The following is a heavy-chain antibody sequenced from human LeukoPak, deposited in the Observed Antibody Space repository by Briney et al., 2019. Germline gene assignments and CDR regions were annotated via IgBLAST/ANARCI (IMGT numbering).Heavy chain of an antibody. CDR3: ARAPTYSSSSNYYYYYMDV. Sequence: PSETLSLTCTVSGGSISSGGYYWSWIRQPPGKGLEWTGYIYHSGSTYYNPSLKSRVTISVDRSKNQFSLKLSSVTAADTAVYYCARAPTYSSSSNYYYYYMDVWGKGTTVTVSS. CDR2: IYHSGST. J-gene: IGHJ6*03. CDR1: GGSISSGGYY. D-gene: IGHD6-6*01. V-gene: IGHV4-30-2*01.